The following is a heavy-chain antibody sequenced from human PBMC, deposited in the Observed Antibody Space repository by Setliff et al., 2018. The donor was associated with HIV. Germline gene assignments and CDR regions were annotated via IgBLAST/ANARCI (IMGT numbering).Heavy chain of an antibody. J-gene: IGHJ5*01. CDR3: AGGFPKYNFRLFDS. D-gene: IGHD1-1*01. CDR2: IDHGGSP. Sequence: NPSETLSLTCAVYGRSLSIYFWTWIRQSPGKGLEWTGEIDHGGSPTYNPSFKSRVSISLDTANKQFSLTLNSLTAADSALYFCAGGFPKYNFRLFDSWGQGTLVTVSS. V-gene: IGHV4-34*01. CDR1: GRSLSIYF.